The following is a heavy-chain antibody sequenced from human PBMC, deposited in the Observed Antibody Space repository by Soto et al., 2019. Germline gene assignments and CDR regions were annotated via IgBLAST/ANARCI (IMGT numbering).Heavy chain of an antibody. Sequence: SETLSLTCTVSGVSINSANWWTWVRQSPGKGLERIGEIYHSGSTNFNPSLKSRVTISVDNSKNQFYLELTSVTAADTAVYYCARYCGGGSCYLGAFDIWGQGTMVT. CDR3: ARYCGGGSCYLGAFDI. CDR2: IYHSGST. V-gene: IGHV4-4*02. CDR1: GVSINSANW. J-gene: IGHJ3*02. D-gene: IGHD2-15*01.